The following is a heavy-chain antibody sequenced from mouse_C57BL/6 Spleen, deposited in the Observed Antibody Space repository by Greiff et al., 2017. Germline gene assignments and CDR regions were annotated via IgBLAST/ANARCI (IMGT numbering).Heavy chain of an antibody. CDR2: IVPNSGGT. CDR1: GYTFTSYW. CDR3: ARNDYDGVYYAMDY. V-gene: IGHV1-72*01. D-gene: IGHD2-4*01. Sequence: QVQLQQPGAELVKPGASVKLSCKASGYTFTSYWMHWVKQRPGRGLEWIGRIVPNSGGTKYNEKFKSKATLTVDKPSSTAYMQLSSLTSEDSAVYYCARNDYDGVYYAMDYWGQGTSVTVSS. J-gene: IGHJ4*01.